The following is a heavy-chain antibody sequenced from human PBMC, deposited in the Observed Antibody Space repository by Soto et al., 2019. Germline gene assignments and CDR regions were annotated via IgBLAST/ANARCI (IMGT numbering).Heavy chain of an antibody. V-gene: IGHV6-1*01. J-gene: IGHJ5*02. CDR3: ARVSSSWPGEWFDP. CDR2: TYYRSKWYN. CDR1: GDSVSSNSAA. D-gene: IGHD6-13*01. Sequence: PSQTHSRTCAISGDSVSSNSAAWNWIRKSPSRGLEWLGRTYYRSKWYNDYAVSVKSRITINPDTSKNQFSLQLNSVTPEDTAVYYCARVSSSWPGEWFDPWGQGTLVTVSS.